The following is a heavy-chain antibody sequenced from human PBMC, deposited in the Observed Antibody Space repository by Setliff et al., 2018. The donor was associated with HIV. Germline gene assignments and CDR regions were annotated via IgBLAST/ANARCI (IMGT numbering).Heavy chain of an antibody. Sequence: PSETLSLTCAVDGGSFSTYYWTWIRQPPGKGLEWIGEINHSGNTDYNPSLKSRVTISVDTSKNQFSLKLSSVTAADTAVYYCARSRGDIVMMVAAHWYFDLWGRGTLVTVSS. D-gene: IGHD2-15*01. CDR1: GGSFSTYY. V-gene: IGHV4-34*01. J-gene: IGHJ2*01. CDR2: INHSGNT. CDR3: ARSRGDIVMMVAAHWYFDL.